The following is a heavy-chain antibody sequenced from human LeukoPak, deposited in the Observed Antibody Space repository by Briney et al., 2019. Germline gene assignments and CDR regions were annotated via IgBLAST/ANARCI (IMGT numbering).Heavy chain of an antibody. Sequence: SETLSLTCTVSGGSISSGDYYWSWIRQPPGKGLEWIGYIYYSGSTYYNPSLKSRVTISVDTSKNQFSLKLSSVTAADTAVYYCARDRGYSYGFGIDYWGQGTLVTVSS. J-gene: IGHJ4*02. CDR1: GGSISSGDYY. CDR3: ARDRGYSYGFGIDY. CDR2: IYYSGST. D-gene: IGHD5-18*01. V-gene: IGHV4-30-4*01.